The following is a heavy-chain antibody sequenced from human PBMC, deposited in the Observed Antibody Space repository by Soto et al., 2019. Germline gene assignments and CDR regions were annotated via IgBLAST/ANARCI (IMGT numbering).Heavy chain of an antibody. J-gene: IGHJ6*02. V-gene: IGHV4-34*01. D-gene: IGHD6-6*01. CDR1: GGSFSGYY. CDR3: ASCIAARPGYYYGMDV. CDR2: INHSGST. Sequence: PSETLSLTCAVYGGSFSGYYWSWIRQPPGKGLEWIGEINHSGSTNYNPSLKSRVTISVDTSKNQFSLKLSSVTAADTAVYYCASCIAARPGYYYGMDVWGQGTTVTVSS.